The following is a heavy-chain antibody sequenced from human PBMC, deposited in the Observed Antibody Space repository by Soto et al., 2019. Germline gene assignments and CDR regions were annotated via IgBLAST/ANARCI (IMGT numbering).Heavy chain of an antibody. D-gene: IGHD6-13*01. CDR3: ARVSEVRSSIWFDP. J-gene: IGHJ5*02. V-gene: IGHV4-30-4*01. CDR2: IYYSGST. CDR1: GGSISSGDYY. Sequence: SETLSLTCTVSGGSISSGDYYWSWIRQPPGKGLEWIGYIYYSGSTYYNPSLKSRVTISVDTSKNQFSLKLSSVTAADTAVYYCARVSEVRSSIWFDPWGQGTLVTVSS.